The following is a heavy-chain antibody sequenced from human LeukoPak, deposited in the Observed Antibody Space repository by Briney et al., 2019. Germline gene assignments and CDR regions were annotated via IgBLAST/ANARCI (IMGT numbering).Heavy chain of an antibody. D-gene: IGHD2-21*01. CDR1: GYTLTSYY. CDR3: ARGLASYMDV. CDR2: ISPSGGST. J-gene: IGHJ6*03. V-gene: IGHV1-46*01. Sequence: ASVKVSCKASGYTLTSYYMHWVRQAPGQGLEWMAIISPSGGSTFYAQKFQGRVTMTRDMSTSTVYMELSSLRSEDTAVYYCARGLASYMDVWGKGTTVTVSS.